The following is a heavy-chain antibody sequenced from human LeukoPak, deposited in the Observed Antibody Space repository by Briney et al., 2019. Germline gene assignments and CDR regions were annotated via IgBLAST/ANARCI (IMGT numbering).Heavy chain of an antibody. J-gene: IGHJ4*02. CDR3: ARAPGAALD. D-gene: IGHD2-15*01. CDR2: INHSGNT. CDR1: GGSFSGYY. V-gene: IGHV4-34*01. Sequence: SETLSLTCAVYGGSFSGYYWSWIRQPPGKGQEWIGGINHSGNTNYNPSLKSRVTISVDTSKNQFSLKLNSVTAADTAVYYCARAPGAALDWGQGTLVAVSS.